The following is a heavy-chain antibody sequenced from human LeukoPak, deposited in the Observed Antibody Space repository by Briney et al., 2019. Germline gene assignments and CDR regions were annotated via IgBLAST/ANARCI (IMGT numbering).Heavy chain of an antibody. D-gene: IGHD3-10*01. CDR2: IYSGGNT. V-gene: IGHV3-53*01. CDR3: ARGHHSESYKADY. J-gene: IGHJ4*02. Sequence: GGSLRLSCAASGFTFSSYSMNWVRQAPGKGLEWVSVIYSGGNTYYADSVKGRFTISRDNSKNTLYLQMNSLRAEDTAVYYCARGHHSESYKADYWGQGTLVTVSS. CDR1: GFTFSSYS.